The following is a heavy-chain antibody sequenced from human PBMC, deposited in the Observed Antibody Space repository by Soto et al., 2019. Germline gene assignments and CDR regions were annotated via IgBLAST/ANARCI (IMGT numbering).Heavy chain of an antibody. D-gene: IGHD1-1*01. J-gene: IGHJ4*02. CDR2: IYNGGST. CDR3: ARDPRWNDGEDC. V-gene: IGHV3-66*01. CDR1: GFTVSSNY. Sequence: EVQLVEPGGGLVQPVGSLRLSWAASGFTVSSNYMSWVRQAPGKGLEWVSVIYNGGSTYYADSVKGRFTISRDNSKNTLYLQMNSLRAEDTAVYYCARDPRWNDGEDCWGQGTLVTVSS.